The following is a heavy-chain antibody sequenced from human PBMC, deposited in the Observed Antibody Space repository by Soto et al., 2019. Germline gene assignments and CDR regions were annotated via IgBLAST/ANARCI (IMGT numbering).Heavy chain of an antibody. CDR2: IYYSGST. D-gene: IGHD4-4*01. J-gene: IGHJ4*02. CDR3: ARVTVTTPYFHY. Sequence: SETLSLTCTVSGGSISSYYWSWIRQPPGKGLEWIGYIYYSGSTNYNPSLKSRVTISVDTSKNQFSLKLSSVTAADTAVYYCARVTVTTPYFHYWGQGTLVTVSS. V-gene: IGHV4-59*01. CDR1: GGSISSYY.